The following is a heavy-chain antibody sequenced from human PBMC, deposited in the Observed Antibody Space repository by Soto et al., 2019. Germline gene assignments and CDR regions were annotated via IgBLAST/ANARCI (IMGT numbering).Heavy chain of an antibody. D-gene: IGHD6-19*01. CDR1: GYPFTSYY. CDR2: INPSSGST. CDR3: ARGGGIEVAGNFDY. Sequence: ASVKVSCKASGYPFTSYYIHWVRQAPGQGLEWMGIINPSSGSTSYAQKFQGRVTMTRDTSASTVYMELSSLRSEDTAVYYCARGGGIEVAGNFDYWGQGTLVTVSS. V-gene: IGHV1-46*01. J-gene: IGHJ4*02.